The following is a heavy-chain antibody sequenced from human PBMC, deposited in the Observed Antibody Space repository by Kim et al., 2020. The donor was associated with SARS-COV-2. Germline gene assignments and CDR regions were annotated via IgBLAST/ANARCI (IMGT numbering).Heavy chain of an antibody. CDR2: IRDKAAIHKI. Sequence: GGSLRLSCAASGFSFSDHYMDWVRQAPGKGLEWVARIRDKAAIHKIDYGTSVRGRFTISRDDSENSVYLQLNSLKTEDTAVYYCTRDRRGAGTDWGQGTLVTVSS. D-gene: IGHD6-19*01. V-gene: IGHV3-72*01. J-gene: IGHJ4*02. CDR1: GFSFSDHY. CDR3: TRDRRGAGTD.